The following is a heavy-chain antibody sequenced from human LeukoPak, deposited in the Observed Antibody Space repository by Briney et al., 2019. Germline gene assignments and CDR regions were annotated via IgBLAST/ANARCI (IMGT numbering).Heavy chain of an antibody. V-gene: IGHV3-23*01. CDR2: ISASGVSK. D-gene: IGHD5-24*01. CDR1: GFTSSSYG. CDR3: AKDMRMASFEH. Sequence: GGSLRLSCAASGFTSSSYGMSWVRQAPGKGLEWVSAISASGVSKYYADSVKGRFTISRDKSKNTLYLQMNSLRAEDTAVYYCAKDMRMASFEHWGRGTQVTVSS. J-gene: IGHJ4*02.